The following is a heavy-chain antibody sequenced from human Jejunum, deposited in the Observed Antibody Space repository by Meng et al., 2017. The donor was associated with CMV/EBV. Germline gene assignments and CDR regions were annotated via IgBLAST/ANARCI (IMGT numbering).Heavy chain of an antibody. V-gene: IGHV3-49*03. CDR2: IRTKGGTA. Sequence: SGFTFGDYAMGWLRQAPGKGLEWVGFIRTKGGTAEYAAPVKGRVTISRDDSKSIAYLQMNSLKTEDTAVYYCTLFRKWEHAFDIWGQGTMVTVSS. D-gene: IGHD1-26*01. CDR1: GFTFGDYA. J-gene: IGHJ3*02. CDR3: TLFRKWEHAFDI.